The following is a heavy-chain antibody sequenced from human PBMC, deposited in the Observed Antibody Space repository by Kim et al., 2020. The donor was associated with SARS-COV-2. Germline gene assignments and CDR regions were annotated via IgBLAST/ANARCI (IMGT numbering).Heavy chain of an antibody. V-gene: IGHV1-3*01. Sequence: ASVKVSCKASGYTFTSYAMHWVRQAPGQRLEWMGWINAGNGNTKYSQKFQGRVTITRDTSASTAYMELSSLRSEDTAVYYCAREALWFGESTFDYWGQGTLVTVSS. J-gene: IGHJ4*02. CDR3: AREALWFGESTFDY. D-gene: IGHD3-10*01. CDR2: INAGNGNT. CDR1: GYTFTSYA.